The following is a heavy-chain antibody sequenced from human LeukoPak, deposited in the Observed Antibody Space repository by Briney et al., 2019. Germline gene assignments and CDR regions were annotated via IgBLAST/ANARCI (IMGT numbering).Heavy chain of an antibody. CDR3: ARDQAKYCRSTSWSAFDP. J-gene: IGHJ5*02. CDR1: GGTFSSYA. D-gene: IGHD2-2*01. Sequence: WASVNVSCKASGGTFSSYAISWVRQAPGQGLECMGGIISIFGTANYAQKFQGRVTITTDESTSTAYMELSSMRSEDRAVYYRARDQAKYCRSTSWSAFDPWGEGNLVTVSS. CDR2: IISIFGTA. V-gene: IGHV1-69*05.